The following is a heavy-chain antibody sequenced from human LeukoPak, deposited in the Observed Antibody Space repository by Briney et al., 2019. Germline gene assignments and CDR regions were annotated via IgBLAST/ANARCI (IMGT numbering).Heavy chain of an antibody. J-gene: IGHJ4*02. Sequence: SGGSLRLSCAASGFTFSTYTMSWVRQAPGKGLEWVSSIYNSGAGIFYADSVKGRFTISRDNSKNTLYLQMNSLRAEDTAVYYCAKGVAPDSGWDLDYWGQGTLVTVSS. D-gene: IGHD6-19*01. CDR1: GFTFSTYT. CDR3: AKGVAPDSGWDLDY. CDR2: IYNSGAGI. V-gene: IGHV3-23*01.